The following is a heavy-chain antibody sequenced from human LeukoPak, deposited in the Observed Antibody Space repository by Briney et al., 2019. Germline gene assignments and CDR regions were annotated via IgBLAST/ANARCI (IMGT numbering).Heavy chain of an antibody. V-gene: IGHV3-11*01. CDR1: GFTFSDYY. Sequence: PGGSLRLSCAASGFTFSDYYMSWIPQAPGKGLEWVSYISSSGSTIYYADSVKGRFTISRDNAKNSLYLQMNSLRAEDTAVYYCASHSSGWYSRRYFDYWGQGTLVTVSS. CDR2: ISSSGSTI. CDR3: ASHSSGWYSRRYFDY. D-gene: IGHD6-19*01. J-gene: IGHJ4*02.